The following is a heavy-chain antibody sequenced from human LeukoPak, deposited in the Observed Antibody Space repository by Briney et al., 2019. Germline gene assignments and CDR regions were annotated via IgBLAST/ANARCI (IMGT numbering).Heavy chain of an antibody. Sequence: GGSLRLSCAASGFTFDDYAMHWVRQAPGKGLEWVSLISGDGGSTYYAESVKGRFTISRDNSKNSLYLQMNSLRTEDTDLYYCAKGPKYSSGWYYYYYYMDVWGKGTTVTVSS. CDR2: ISGDGGST. V-gene: IGHV3-43*02. D-gene: IGHD6-19*01. CDR1: GFTFDDYA. J-gene: IGHJ6*03. CDR3: AKGPKYSSGWYYYYYYMDV.